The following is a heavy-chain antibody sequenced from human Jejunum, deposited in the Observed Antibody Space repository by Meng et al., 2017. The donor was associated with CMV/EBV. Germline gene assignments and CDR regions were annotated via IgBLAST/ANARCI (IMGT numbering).Heavy chain of an antibody. J-gene: IGHJ4*03. CDR3: AKSGPEYDRSGYYVLHPFDM. CDR2: VIWNSLSR. Sequence: DYAMHWVRQAPGKGLEWVAGVIWNSLSRYSADSVRGRFTISRDNSKNSLYLQMTGLRLEDMALYYCAKSGPEYDRSGYYVLHPFDMWGQGTMVTVSS. D-gene: IGHD3-22*01. V-gene: IGHV3-9*03. CDR1: DYA.